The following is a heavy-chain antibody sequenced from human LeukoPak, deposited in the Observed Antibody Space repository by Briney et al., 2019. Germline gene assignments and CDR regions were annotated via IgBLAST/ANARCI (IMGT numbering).Heavy chain of an antibody. V-gene: IGHV3-11*01. CDR2: ISSTLVTI. CDR1: GFTFSDYY. Sequence: GGSLRLSCAASGFTFSDYYMSWIRQAPGKGLEWVSYISSTLVTIYYADSVKGRFTISRDNAKNSLYLQMNSLRAEDTAVYHCARSVYNWNDVDYWGQGTLVTVSS. CDR3: ARSVYNWNDVDY. D-gene: IGHD1-20*01. J-gene: IGHJ4*02.